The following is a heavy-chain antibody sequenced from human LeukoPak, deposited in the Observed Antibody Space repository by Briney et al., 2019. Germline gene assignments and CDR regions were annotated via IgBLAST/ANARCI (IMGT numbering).Heavy chain of an antibody. D-gene: IGHD3-22*01. CDR1: GYTFTGYY. V-gene: IGHV1-2*02. J-gene: IGHJ3*02. CDR2: INPNSGGT. CDR3: ARGYTMIVVIRGAKDAFDI. Sequence: ASVKVSCKASGYTFTGYYMHWVRQAPGQGLEWMGWINPNSGGTNFAQKFQGRVTMTRDTSISTAYMELSRLSSDDTAVYYCARGYTMIVVIRGAKDAFDIWGQGTMVTVSS.